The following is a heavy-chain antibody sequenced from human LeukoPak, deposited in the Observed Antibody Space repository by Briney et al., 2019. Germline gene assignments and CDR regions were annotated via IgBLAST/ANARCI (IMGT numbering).Heavy chain of an antibody. CDR1: GGSISSYY. J-gene: IGHJ4*02. V-gene: IGHV4-59*08. Sequence: SETLSLTCTVSGGSISSYYWSWIRQTPGKGLELNGYIYYSGSTNYNPSLKSRVTISVDTSKNQFSLTLSSVTAADTAAYYCARQRFLEWYFDYWGQGTLVTVSS. CDR2: IYYSGST. CDR3: ARQRFLEWYFDY. D-gene: IGHD3-3*01.